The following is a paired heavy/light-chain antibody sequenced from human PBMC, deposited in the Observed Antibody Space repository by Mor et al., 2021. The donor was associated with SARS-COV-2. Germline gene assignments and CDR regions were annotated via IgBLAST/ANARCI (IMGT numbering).Light chain of an antibody. CDR1: SSNIGSNT. CDR3: AAWDDSLNGPV. V-gene: IGLV1-44*01. J-gene: IGLJ3*02. CDR2: SNN. Sequence: QSVLTQPPSASGTPGQSVTISCSGSSSNIGSNTVNWYQQLPGTAPKLLIYSNNQRPSGVPDRFSGSKSGTSASLAISGLQSEDEGDYYCAAWDDSLNGPVFGGGTKLTVL.
Heavy chain of an antibody. CDR1: GFTFSNYA. CDR2: VSGTGSST. J-gene: IGHJ5*02. CDR3: AKGSSGYYYDNWFDP. D-gene: IGHD3-22*01. Sequence: EVQVVESGGGFVQPGGSLRLSCAASGFTFSNYAMSWVRQAPGKGLEWVSVVSGTGSSTYYADSVKGRFTISRDNSKNTLYLQMNSLRAEDTAVYYCAKGSSGYYYDNWFDPWGQGTLVTVSS. V-gene: IGHV3-23*04.